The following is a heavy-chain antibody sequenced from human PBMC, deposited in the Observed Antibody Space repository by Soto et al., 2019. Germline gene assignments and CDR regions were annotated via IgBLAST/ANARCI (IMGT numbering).Heavy chain of an antibody. CDR1: GYRETSYI. V-gene: IGHV1-18*01. Sequence: YFETSGYRETSYITRWVVQVHGQGLEWMGWISAYNGNTNYAQKLQGRVTMTTDTSTSTAYMELRSLRPDDTAVYYCARDGPENYDFWSGYSREYYYYGMDVWGQGTTVTVSS. D-gene: IGHD3-3*01. CDR3: ARDGPENYDFWSGYSREYYYYGMDV. CDR2: ISAYNGNT. J-gene: IGHJ6*02.